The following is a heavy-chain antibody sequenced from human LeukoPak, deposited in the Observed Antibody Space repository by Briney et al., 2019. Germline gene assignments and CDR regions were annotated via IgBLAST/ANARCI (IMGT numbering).Heavy chain of an antibody. D-gene: IGHD1-26*01. Sequence: GASVKASCKASGYTFTSYGISWVRQAPGQGLEWMGWISAYNGNTNYAQKLQGRVTMTTDTSTSTAYMELRSLRSDDTAVYYCARDSDIVGDMYCFDYWGQGTLVTVSS. J-gene: IGHJ4*02. CDR1: GYTFTSYG. CDR3: ARDSDIVGDMYCFDY. CDR2: ISAYNGNT. V-gene: IGHV1-18*01.